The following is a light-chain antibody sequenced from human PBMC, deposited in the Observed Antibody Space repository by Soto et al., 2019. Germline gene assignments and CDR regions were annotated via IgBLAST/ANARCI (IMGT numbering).Light chain of an antibody. V-gene: IGKV3-20*01. CDR2: GVS. Sequence: EMVLTHSPGTLSLSPGQRATLSCRASQRLSASDIAWYQQKPGQAPKFLIYGVSSRATGIPDRFSGSGSGTDFTLTISRLEPEDFAVYHCQQYGSSPRITFGQGTRLEIK. CDR3: QQYGSSPRIT. J-gene: IGKJ5*01. CDR1: QRLSASD.